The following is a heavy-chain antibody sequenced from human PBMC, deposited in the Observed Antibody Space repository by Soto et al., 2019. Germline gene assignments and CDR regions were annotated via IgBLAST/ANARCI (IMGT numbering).Heavy chain of an antibody. CDR3: ARSMTTVVTLDY. J-gene: IGHJ4*02. D-gene: IGHD4-17*01. CDR1: GGSISSSSYY. V-gene: IGHV4-39*01. Sequence: SEALSLTCTVSGGSISSSSYYWGWIRQPPGKGLEWIGSIYYSGSTYYNPSLKSRVTISVDTSKNQFSLKLSSVTAADTAVYYCARSMTTVVTLDYWGQGTLVT. CDR2: IYYSGST.